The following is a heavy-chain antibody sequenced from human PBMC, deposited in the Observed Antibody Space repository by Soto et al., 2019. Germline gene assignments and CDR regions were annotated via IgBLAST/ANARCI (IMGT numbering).Heavy chain of an antibody. Sequence: PGGSLRLSCGASGFTFRDFTMDWVRQAPGKGLEWVSYISSGGDTIYYADSVKGRFTISRDNAKNSLYLQMSSLRDEDTAVYYCARGTALPFGHWGQGILVTVSS. CDR1: GFTFRDFT. D-gene: IGHD2-21*02. V-gene: IGHV3-48*02. J-gene: IGHJ4*02. CDR2: ISSGGDTI. CDR3: ARGTALPFGH.